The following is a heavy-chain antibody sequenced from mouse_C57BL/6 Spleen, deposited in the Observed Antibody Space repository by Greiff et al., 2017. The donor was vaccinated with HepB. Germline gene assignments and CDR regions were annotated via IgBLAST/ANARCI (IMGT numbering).Heavy chain of an antibody. Sequence: VKLMESGPGLVAPSQSLSITCTVSGFSLTSYGVHWVRQPPGKGLEWLVVIWSDGSTTYNSALKSRLSISKDNSKSQVFLKMNSLQTDDTAMYYCARHSLNYYGSSYDWYFDVWGTGTTVTVSS. V-gene: IGHV2-6-1*01. J-gene: IGHJ1*03. CDR3: ARHSLNYYGSSYDWYFDV. D-gene: IGHD1-1*01. CDR2: IWSDGST. CDR1: GFSLTSYG.